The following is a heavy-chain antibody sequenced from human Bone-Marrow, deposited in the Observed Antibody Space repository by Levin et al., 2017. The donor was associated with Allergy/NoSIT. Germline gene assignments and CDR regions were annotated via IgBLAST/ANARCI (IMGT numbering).Heavy chain of an antibody. V-gene: IGHV1-2*02. Sequence: ASVKVSCKASGYTFTGYYMHWVRQAPGQGLEWMGWINPNSGGTNYAQKFQGRVTMTRDTSISTAYMELSRLRSDDTAVYYCAREVTQPTLTGVWFDPWGQGTLVTVSS. D-gene: IGHD3-9*01. CDR3: AREVTQPTLTGVWFDP. J-gene: IGHJ5*02. CDR2: INPNSGGT. CDR1: GYTFTGYY.